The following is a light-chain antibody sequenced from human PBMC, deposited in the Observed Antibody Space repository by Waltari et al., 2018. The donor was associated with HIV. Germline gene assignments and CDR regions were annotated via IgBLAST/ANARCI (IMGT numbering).Light chain of an antibody. CDR1: ALPKQY. CDR3: SSYTSSSTVV. V-gene: IGLV3-25*03. CDR2: KDT. Sequence: SYELTQPPSVSVSPGQTARITCSGDALPKQYAYWYHQKPGQAPVLVIYKDTERPSGIPERFSGSSSGTTVTLTISGLQAEDEADYYCSSYTSSSTVVFGGGTKLTVL. J-gene: IGLJ2*01.